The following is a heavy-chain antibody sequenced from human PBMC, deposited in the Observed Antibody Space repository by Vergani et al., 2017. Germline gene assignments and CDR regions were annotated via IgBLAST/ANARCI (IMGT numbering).Heavy chain of an antibody. J-gene: IGHJ4*02. V-gene: IGHV4-4*03. Sequence: QVQLQESGPVLLKRLEPLSLTSAVSVYSTSSNNCWTWVRQPPGKGLEWIGEICLTEDTKYSPSLKSRVTSSVDDSRNLISLRVNSVTDADTAVYYCATIGYRRCGYYFDYWGQGILVTVSS. CDR1: VYSTSSNNC. CDR2: ICLTEDT. CDR3: ATIGYRRCGYYFDY. D-gene: IGHD2-2*02.